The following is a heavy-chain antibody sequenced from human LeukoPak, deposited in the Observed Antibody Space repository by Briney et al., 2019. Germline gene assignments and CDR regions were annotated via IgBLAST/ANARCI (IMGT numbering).Heavy chain of an antibody. CDR2: MNPNSGNT. CDR1: GYTFTSYD. J-gene: IGHJ4*02. CDR3: AGALNFSSGWPLGY. V-gene: IGHV1-8*01. Sequence: ASVKVSCKASGYTFTSYDINWVRQATGQGLEWMGWMNPNSGNTGYAQKFQGRVTMTRNTSISTAYMELSSLRSEDTAVYYCAGALNFSSGWPLGYWGKGTLVTVSP. D-gene: IGHD6-19*01.